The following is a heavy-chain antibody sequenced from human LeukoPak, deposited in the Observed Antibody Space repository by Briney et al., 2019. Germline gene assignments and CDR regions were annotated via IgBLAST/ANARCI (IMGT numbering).Heavy chain of an antibody. CDR2: IRYDGSNK. V-gene: IGHV3-30*02. Sequence: GGSLRLSCAASGFTFSSYGMHWVRQAPGKGLEWVAFIRYDGSNKYYADSVKGRFTISRDNSKNTLYLQMNSLRAEDTAVYYCANPKDFWSGPLDYWGQGTLVTVSS. CDR1: GFTFSSYG. CDR3: ANPKDFWSGPLDY. D-gene: IGHD3-3*01. J-gene: IGHJ4*02.